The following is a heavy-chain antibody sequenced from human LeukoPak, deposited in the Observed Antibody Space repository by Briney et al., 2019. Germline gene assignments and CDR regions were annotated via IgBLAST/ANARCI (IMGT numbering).Heavy chain of an antibody. Sequence: GRSLRLSCAASGFTFSSYGMHWVRQAPGKGLEWVAVTWNDGSKKYCADSVKGRFTISRDNSKNTLYLHMNSLRAEDTALYYCVRGVWHVATEMVLDYWGQGTPVTVSS. CDR2: TWNDGSKK. CDR3: VRGVWHVATEMVLDY. J-gene: IGHJ4*02. CDR1: GFTFSSYG. V-gene: IGHV3-33*01. D-gene: IGHD5-18*01.